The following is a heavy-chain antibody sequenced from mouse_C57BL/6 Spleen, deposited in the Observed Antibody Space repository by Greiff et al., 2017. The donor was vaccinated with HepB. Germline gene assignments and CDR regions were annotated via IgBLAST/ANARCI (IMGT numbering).Heavy chain of an antibody. J-gene: IGHJ4*01. CDR1: GYAFSSSW. D-gene: IGHD2-4*01. V-gene: IGHV1-82*01. Sequence: QVQLKQSGPELVKPGASVKISCKASGYAFSSSWMNWVKQRPGKGLEWIGRIYPGDGDTNYNGKFKGKATLTADKSSSTAYMQLSSLTSEDSAVYFCARSWDYDGYYATDYWGQGTSVTVSS. CDR3: ARSWDYDGYYATDY. CDR2: IYPGDGDT.